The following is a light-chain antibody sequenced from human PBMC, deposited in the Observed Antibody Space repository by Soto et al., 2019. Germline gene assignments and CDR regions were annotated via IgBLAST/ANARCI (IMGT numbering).Light chain of an antibody. CDR1: QSVSSY. J-gene: IGKJ3*01. CDR3: QQRSNWPIT. V-gene: IGKV3-11*01. CDR2: DAS. Sequence: ETVLTQSPATLSLSPGDRATLSCRASQSVSSYLAWYQQKPGQAPRLLIYDASNRATGIPARFSGSGSGTDFTLTISSLEPEAFEVYYCQQRSNWPITFGPGTKVDIK.